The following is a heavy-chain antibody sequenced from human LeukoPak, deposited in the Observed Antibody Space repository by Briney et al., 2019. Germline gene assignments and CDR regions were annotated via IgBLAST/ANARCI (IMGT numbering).Heavy chain of an antibody. J-gene: IGHJ4*02. Sequence: SQTLSLTCAVSGGSISSGGYSWSWIRQPPGKGLEWIGYIYHSGSTYYNPSLKSRVTISVDRSKNQFSLKLSSVTAADTAVYYCASLGFGEPYFDYWGQGTLVTVSS. CDR1: GGSISSGGYS. V-gene: IGHV4-30-2*01. CDR3: ASLGFGEPYFDY. CDR2: IYHSGST. D-gene: IGHD3-10*01.